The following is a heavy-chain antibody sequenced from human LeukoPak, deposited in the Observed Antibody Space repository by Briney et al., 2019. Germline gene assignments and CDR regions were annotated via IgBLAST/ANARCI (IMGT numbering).Heavy chain of an antibody. CDR1: SGSISSGDYY. Sequence: PSQTLSLTCTVSSGSISSGDYYWSWIRQPPGKGLEWIGYIYYSGSTYYNPSLKSRVTISVDTSKNQFSLKLSSVTAADTAVYYCARDYCSGGSCTGAFDIWGQGTMVTVSS. J-gene: IGHJ3*02. CDR3: ARDYCSGGSCTGAFDI. D-gene: IGHD2-15*01. V-gene: IGHV4-30-4*01. CDR2: IYYSGST.